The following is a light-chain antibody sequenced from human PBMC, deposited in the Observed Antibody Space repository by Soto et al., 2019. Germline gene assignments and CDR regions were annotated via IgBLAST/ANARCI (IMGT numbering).Light chain of an antibody. J-gene: IGLJ2*01. CDR3: ISYAGSSNFVV. CDR2: EVT. Sequence: QSVLTQPPPASGSPGQSVTISCTGTSSDVGSYNYVSWIRQRPGTAPKLMIYEVTKRPSGVPDRFSGSKSGNTASLTVSGLQAEDEADYFCISYAGSSNFVVFGGGTKLTVL. V-gene: IGLV2-8*01. CDR1: SSDVGSYNY.